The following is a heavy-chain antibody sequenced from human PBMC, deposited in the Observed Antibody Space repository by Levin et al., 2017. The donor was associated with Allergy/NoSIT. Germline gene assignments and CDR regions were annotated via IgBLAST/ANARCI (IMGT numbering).Heavy chain of an antibody. V-gene: IGHV4-34*01. Sequence: SETLSLTCSVLGESFSYYWTWIRQSPGKGLEWIGEISHTGVTTYNPSFESRVTISIDTSRRQFSLKLTSVTAADTAVYFCAREDGANYFDYWGQGTLVTVSS. CDR1: GESFSYY. J-gene: IGHJ4*02. D-gene: IGHD4-17*01. CDR3: AREDGANYFDY. CDR2: ISHTGVT.